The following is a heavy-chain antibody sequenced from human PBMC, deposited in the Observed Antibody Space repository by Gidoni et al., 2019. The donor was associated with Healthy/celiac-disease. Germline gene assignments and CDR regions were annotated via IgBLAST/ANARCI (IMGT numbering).Heavy chain of an antibody. CDR2: IKQDGSEK. CDR3: ARASYGSGRKSYFDS. D-gene: IGHD3-10*01. V-gene: IGHV3-7*03. Sequence: EWVANIKQDGSEKYYVDSVKGRFTISRDNAKNSLYLQMNSLRAEDAAVYYCARASYGSGRKSYFDSWGQGPLVTVSS. J-gene: IGHJ4*02.